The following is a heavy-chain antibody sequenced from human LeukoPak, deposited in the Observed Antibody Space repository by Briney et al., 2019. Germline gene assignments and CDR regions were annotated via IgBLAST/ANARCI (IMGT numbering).Heavy chain of an antibody. J-gene: IGHJ4*02. CDR3: ARDIVVVPAAQDY. CDR1: GYSISSGYY. CDR2: IYHSGST. D-gene: IGHD2-2*01. Sequence: SETLSLTCAVSGYSISSGYYWGWIRQPPGKGLEWIGSIYHSGSTCHNPSLKSRVTISVDTSKNQFSLKLSSVTAADTAVYYCARDIVVVPAAQDYWGQGTLVTVS. V-gene: IGHV4-38-2*02.